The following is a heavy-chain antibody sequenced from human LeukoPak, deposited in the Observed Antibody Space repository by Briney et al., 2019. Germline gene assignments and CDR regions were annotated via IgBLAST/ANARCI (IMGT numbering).Heavy chain of an antibody. V-gene: IGHV4-61*02. CDR3: ARGWYHDYGENFDY. J-gene: IGHJ4*02. CDR2: IYTSGST. CDR1: GGSISSGSYY. D-gene: IGHD4-17*01. Sequence: SETLSLTCTVSGGSISSGSYYWSWIRQPAGKGLEWIGRIYTSGSTNYNPSLKSRVTISVDTSKNQFSLKLSSVTAADTAVYYCARGWYHDYGENFDYWGQGTLVTVSS.